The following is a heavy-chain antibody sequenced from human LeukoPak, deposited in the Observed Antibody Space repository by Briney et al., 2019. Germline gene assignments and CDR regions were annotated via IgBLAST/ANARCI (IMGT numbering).Heavy chain of an antibody. CDR3: ARSPPLEWLLFDYYYYGVDV. Sequence: SETLSLTCAVYGGSFSGYYWSWIRQPPGKGLEWIGEINHSGSTNYNPSLKSRVTISVDTSKNQFSLKLSSVTAADTAVYYCARSPPLEWLLFDYYYYGVDVWGQGTTVTVSS. CDR1: GGSFSGYY. CDR2: INHSGST. V-gene: IGHV4-34*01. D-gene: IGHD3-3*01. J-gene: IGHJ6*02.